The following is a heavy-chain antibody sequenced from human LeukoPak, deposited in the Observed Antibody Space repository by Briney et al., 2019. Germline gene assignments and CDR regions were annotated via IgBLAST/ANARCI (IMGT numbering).Heavy chain of an antibody. CDR1: GYSISSGYY. CDR2: IYHSGST. Sequence: SETLSLTCTVSGYSISSGYYWGWIRQPPGKGLEWIGSIYHSGSTNYNPSLKSRVTISVDTSKNQFSLKVSSVTAADTAVYYCARPRSYYYYYMDVWGKGTTVTIS. CDR3: ARPRSYYYYYMDV. J-gene: IGHJ6*03. V-gene: IGHV4-38-2*02.